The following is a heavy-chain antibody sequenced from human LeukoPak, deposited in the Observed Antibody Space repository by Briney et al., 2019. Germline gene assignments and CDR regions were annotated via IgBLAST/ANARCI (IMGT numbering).Heavy chain of an antibody. CDR1: GFTFSSYG. Sequence: PGGSLRLSCAASGFTFSSYGMHWVRQAPGKGLEWVAVISYDGSNKYYADSVKGRFTISRDNSKNTLYLQMNSLRAEDTAVYYCAKNAKRNSGITMVRGVITKLPDYWGQGTLVTVSS. J-gene: IGHJ4*02. D-gene: IGHD3-10*01. CDR2: ISYDGSNK. V-gene: IGHV3-30*18. CDR3: AKNAKRNSGITMVRGVITKLPDY.